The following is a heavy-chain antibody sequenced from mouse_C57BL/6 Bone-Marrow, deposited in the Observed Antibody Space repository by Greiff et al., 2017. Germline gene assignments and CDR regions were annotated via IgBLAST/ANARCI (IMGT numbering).Heavy chain of an antibody. CDR2: VYPRSGNT. CDR3: ARRDYYGSSYAY. J-gene: IGHJ3*01. CDR1: GYTFTSYG. D-gene: IGHD1-1*01. Sequence: LQESGAELARPGASVKLSCKASGYTFTSYGLSWVKQRTGQGLEWIGEVYPRSGNTYYNEKFKGKATLTADKSSSTAYMELRSLTSEDSAVYFCARRDYYGSSYAYWGQGTLVTVSA. V-gene: IGHV1-81*01.